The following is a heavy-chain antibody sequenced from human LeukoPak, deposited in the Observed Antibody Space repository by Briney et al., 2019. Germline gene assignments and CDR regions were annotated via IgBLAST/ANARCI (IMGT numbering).Heavy chain of an antibody. CDR3: ARHDTRSYYYYYMDV. J-gene: IGHJ6*03. V-gene: IGHV5-51*01. CDR1: GYRFTSYW. CDR2: IYPGDSDT. Sequence: GESLKISCKGSGYRFTSYWIGWVRQMPGKGLEWMGIIYPGDSDTRYSPSFQGQVTISADKSISTAYLQWSSLKASDTAMYYCARHDTRSYYYYYMDVWGKGTTVTVSS.